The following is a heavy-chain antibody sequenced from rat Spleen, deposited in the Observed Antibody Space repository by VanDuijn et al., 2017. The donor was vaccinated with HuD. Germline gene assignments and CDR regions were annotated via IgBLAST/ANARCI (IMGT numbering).Heavy chain of an antibody. CDR2: ISIGGGNT. CDR1: GFTFSDYG. V-gene: IGHV5S13*01. Sequence: EVQLVESGGGLVQPGRSLKLSCAASGFTFSDYGMAWVRQAPTKGLEWVASISIGGGNTYYQDSVKGRFTISRENAKSILNLQMDSLRSDDTATYYCARGGGDYWGQGVMVTVSS. CDR3: ARGGGDY. J-gene: IGHJ2*01.